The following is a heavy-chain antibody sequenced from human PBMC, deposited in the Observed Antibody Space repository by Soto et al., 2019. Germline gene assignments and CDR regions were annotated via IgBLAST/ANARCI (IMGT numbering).Heavy chain of an antibody. D-gene: IGHD6-6*01. V-gene: IGHV2-5*01. CDR3: ARGLATLPVFAFDI. Sequence: QGTLKESGPTLVKPTQTLTLTCSFSGFSLSTSGVGVGWIRQSPGKALEWLALIYWSGDEHYRPSLKSRLSIIKDTSKNRVVLIMTGMDPVDTATYYCARGLATLPVFAFDIWGQGTMVTVSS. CDR1: GFSLSTSGVG. CDR2: IYWSGDE. J-gene: IGHJ3*02.